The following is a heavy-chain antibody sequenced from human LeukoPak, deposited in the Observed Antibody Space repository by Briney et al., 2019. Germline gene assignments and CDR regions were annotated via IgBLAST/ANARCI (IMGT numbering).Heavy chain of an antibody. CDR3: ARDRGYASDY. D-gene: IGHD5-18*01. CDR2: IKQDGSEK. V-gene: IGHV3-7*01. Sequence: GGSLRLSCAASGXTFSSYWMSWVRQAPGKGLEWVANIKQDGSEKFYVDSVKGRFTISRDNAKSSLYLQMNSLRAEDTAVYYCARDRGYASDYWGQGTLVTVSS. CDR1: GXTFSSYW. J-gene: IGHJ4*02.